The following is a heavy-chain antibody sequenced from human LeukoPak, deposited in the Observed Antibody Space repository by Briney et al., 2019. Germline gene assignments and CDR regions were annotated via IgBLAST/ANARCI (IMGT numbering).Heavy chain of an antibody. CDR3: MRGGGNSWFDS. J-gene: IGHJ5*01. CDR2: INSNSGGT. CDR1: GYTFTRHY. D-gene: IGHD3-16*01. Sequence: GASVKVSCKASGYTFTRHYLHWVRQAPGQGLEWMGWINSNSGGTNFAQKFQGRVTMTRATSISTVYMELTSLRSDDTALYYCMRGGGNSWFDSWGQGTLVSVSS. V-gene: IGHV1-2*02.